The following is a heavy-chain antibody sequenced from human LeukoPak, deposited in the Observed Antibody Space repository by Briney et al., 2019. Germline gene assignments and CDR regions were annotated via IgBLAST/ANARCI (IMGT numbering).Heavy chain of an antibody. CDR1: GFTFSSYA. V-gene: IGHV3-23*01. J-gene: IGHJ3*02. D-gene: IGHD3-22*01. Sequence: PGGSLRLSCAASGFTFSSYAMSWVRQAPGKGLEWVSAISGSGGSTYYADSVKGRFTISRDNSKNTLYLQMNSLRAEDTAVYYCAKDINTIIVVDPYDAFDIWGQGTMVTVPS. CDR3: AKDINTIIVVDPYDAFDI. CDR2: ISGSGGST.